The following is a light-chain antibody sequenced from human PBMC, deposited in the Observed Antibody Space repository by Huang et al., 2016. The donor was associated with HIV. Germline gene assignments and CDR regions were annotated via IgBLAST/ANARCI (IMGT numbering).Light chain of an antibody. CDR1: QYISTN. J-gene: IGKJ3*01. Sequence: EVVMTQSPTTLSVSPGESATLSCRTSQYISTNLAWYKPNPGQAPRLLIYGASTSATGTPARFRGLRAGTEFTLTIGSLQSEDFALYYCPHYNNRPPRSFARGPRVDIK. CDR3: PHYNNRPPRS. V-gene: IGKV3D-15*01. CDR2: GAS.